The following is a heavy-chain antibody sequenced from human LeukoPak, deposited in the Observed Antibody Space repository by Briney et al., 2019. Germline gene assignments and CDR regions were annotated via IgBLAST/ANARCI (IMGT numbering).Heavy chain of an antibody. J-gene: IGHJ3*02. CDR3: ARPAYYGSGPDAFDI. D-gene: IGHD3-10*01. CDR1: GYSFTSYW. Sequence: EESLKISCKGSGYSFTSYWIGWVRQMPGKGLEWMGIIYPGDSDTRYSPSFQGQVTISADKSISTAYLQWSSLKASDTAMYYCARPAYYGSGPDAFDIWGQGTMVTVSS. V-gene: IGHV5-51*01. CDR2: IYPGDSDT.